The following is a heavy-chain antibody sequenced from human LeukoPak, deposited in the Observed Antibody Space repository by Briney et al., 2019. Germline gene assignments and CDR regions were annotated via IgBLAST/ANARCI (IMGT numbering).Heavy chain of an antibody. J-gene: IGHJ4*02. V-gene: IGHV4-34*01. CDR1: GGSISSYY. Sequence: SETLSLTCTVSGGSISSYYWSWIRQPPGKGLEWIGEINHSGSTNYNPSLKSRVTISVDTSKNQFSLKLSSVTAADTAVYYCARAYYYGSGSPPGDYWGQGTLVTVSS. CDR3: ARAYYYGSGSPPGDY. CDR2: INHSGST. D-gene: IGHD3-10*01.